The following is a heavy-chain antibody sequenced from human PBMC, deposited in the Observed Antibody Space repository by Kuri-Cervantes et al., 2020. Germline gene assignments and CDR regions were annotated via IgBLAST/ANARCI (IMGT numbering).Heavy chain of an antibody. CDR2: ISSSGSTI. D-gene: IGHD3-10*01. CDR1: GFTFSDYY. J-gene: IGHJ5*02. Sequence: GESLKISCAASGFTFSDYYMSWIRQAPGKGLEWVSYISSSGSTIYYADSVKGRFTISRDNAKNSLYLQMNSLRAEDTAVYYCAKERGLVYGSGSILRSDPWGQGTLVTVSS. V-gene: IGHV3-11*01. CDR3: AKERGLVYGSGSILRSDP.